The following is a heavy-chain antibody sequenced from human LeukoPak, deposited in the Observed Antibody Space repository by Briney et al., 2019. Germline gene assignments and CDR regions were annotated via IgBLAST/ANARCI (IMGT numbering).Heavy chain of an antibody. CDR2: IAYDGANK. CDR3: ARGLEAFDI. D-gene: IGHD6-19*01. J-gene: IGHJ3*02. CDR1: AFTFSSYA. Sequence: AGGSLRLSCAASAFTFSSYAMHWVRQAPGKGLEWVAVIAYDGANKNYAESVKGRFTISRDNSKNTLYLQINSLRAEDTAMYYCARGLEAFDIWGQGTMVTVSS. V-gene: IGHV3-30*08.